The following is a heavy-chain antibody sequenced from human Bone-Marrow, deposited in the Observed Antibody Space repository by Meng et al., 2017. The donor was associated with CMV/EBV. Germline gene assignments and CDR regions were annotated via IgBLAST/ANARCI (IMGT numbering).Heavy chain of an antibody. CDR2: IYPGDSDT. D-gene: IGHD5-18*01. V-gene: IGHV5-51*01. CDR1: GYSFTSYW. J-gene: IGHJ6*02. CDR3: ARHPRLWLDGMDF. Sequence: GESLKISCKGSGYSFTSYWIGWVRQMPGKGLEWMGIIYPGDSDTRYSPSFQGQVTISADKSISTAYLQWSSLKASDTAMYYCARHPRLWLDGMDFWGQGTTVTVSS.